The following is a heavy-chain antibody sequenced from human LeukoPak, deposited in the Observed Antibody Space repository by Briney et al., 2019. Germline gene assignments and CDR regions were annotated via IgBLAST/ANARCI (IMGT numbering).Heavy chain of an antibody. J-gene: IGHJ4*02. Sequence: GASVKVSCKASGYTFTGYYMHWVRQAPGQGLEGMGWINPNSGGTNYAQKFQGRVTMTRDTSISTAYMELSRLRSDDTAVYYCARAYCSSTSCYTAGYWGQGTLVTVSS. CDR2: INPNSGGT. CDR1: GYTFTGYY. D-gene: IGHD2-2*02. V-gene: IGHV1-2*02. CDR3: ARAYCSSTSCYTAGY.